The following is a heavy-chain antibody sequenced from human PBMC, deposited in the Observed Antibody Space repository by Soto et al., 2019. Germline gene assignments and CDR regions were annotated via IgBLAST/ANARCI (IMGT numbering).Heavy chain of an antibody. Sequence: ASVKVSCKASGYTFTGYYMHWVRQAPGHGLEWMGWINPDNGGTKYAQKFQGRVTLTRDTSISTAFMELSRLGSDDTAVYYCARDRAPEIGYNPNFDYWGQGTLVTVSS. J-gene: IGHJ4*02. CDR3: ARDRAPEIGYNPNFDY. CDR1: GYTFTGYY. CDR2: INPDNGGT. D-gene: IGHD5-12*01. V-gene: IGHV1-2*02.